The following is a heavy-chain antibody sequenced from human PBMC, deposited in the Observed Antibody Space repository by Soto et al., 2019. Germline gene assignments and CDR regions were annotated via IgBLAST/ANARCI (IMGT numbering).Heavy chain of an antibody. D-gene: IGHD6-13*01. V-gene: IGHV1-3*01. CDR2: INAGNGNT. J-gene: IGHJ3*02. CDR3: ARGSGAAAGPNDAFDI. Sequence: RQAPGQRLEWMGWINAGNGNTKYSQRFQGRVTITRDTSASTAYMELSSLRSEDTAVYYCARGSGAAAGPNDAFDIWGQGTMVTVSS.